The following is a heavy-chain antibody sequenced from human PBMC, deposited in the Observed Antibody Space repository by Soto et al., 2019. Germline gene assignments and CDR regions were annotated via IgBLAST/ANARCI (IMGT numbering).Heavy chain of an antibody. D-gene: IGHD3-10*01. CDR1: GFTFSSYE. CDR3: ARVPGPMVRGYGMEV. J-gene: IGHJ6*02. V-gene: IGHV3-48*03. CDR2: ISSSGSTI. Sequence: EVQLVESGGGLVQPGGSLRLSCAASGFTFSSYEMNWVRQAPGKGLEWVSYISSSGSTIYYADSVKGRFTISRDNAKNALYLQMNSLRAEDTAVYYCARVPGPMVRGYGMEVWGQGTTVTVSS.